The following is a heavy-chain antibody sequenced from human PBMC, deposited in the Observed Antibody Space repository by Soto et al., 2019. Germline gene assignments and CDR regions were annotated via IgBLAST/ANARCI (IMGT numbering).Heavy chain of an antibody. CDR1: GGSFSAYY. Sequence: SETLSLTCAVYGGSFSAYYWSWIRQPPGKGLEYIGYINYSGSTNYKASLKSRVTISVDTSKNQFSLKLSSVTAADTAIYYCARHRTGLDSWGQGTLVTVSS. J-gene: IGHJ4*02. CDR3: ARHRTGLDS. V-gene: IGHV4-59*08. CDR2: INYSGST. D-gene: IGHD3-9*01.